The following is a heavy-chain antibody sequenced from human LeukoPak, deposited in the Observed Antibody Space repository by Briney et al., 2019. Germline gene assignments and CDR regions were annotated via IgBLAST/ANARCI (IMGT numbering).Heavy chain of an antibody. Sequence: PGGSLRLSCAASGFTFSSYAMSWVRQAPGKGLEWVSAISGSGGSTYYADSVKGRFTISRDNSKNTLYLQMNSLRAEDTAVYYCARDLLGYYYYYYMDVWGKGTTVTVSS. J-gene: IGHJ6*03. CDR1: GFTFSSYA. D-gene: IGHD1-26*01. CDR3: ARDLLGYYYYYYMDV. V-gene: IGHV3-23*01. CDR2: ISGSGGST.